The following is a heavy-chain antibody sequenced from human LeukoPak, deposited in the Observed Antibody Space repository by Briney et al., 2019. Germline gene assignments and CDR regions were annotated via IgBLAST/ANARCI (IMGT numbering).Heavy chain of an antibody. CDR2: IYYSGST. CDR3: ARENGDCSGGSCRALDAFDI. J-gene: IGHJ3*02. Sequence: KSSEILSLTCAVSGGSISSGGYSWSWIRQPPGKGLEWIGYIYYSGSTYYNPSLKSRVTISVDTSKNQFSLKLSSVTAADTAVYYCARENGDCSGGSCRALDAFDIWGQGTMVTVSS. D-gene: IGHD2-15*01. CDR1: GGSISSGGYS. V-gene: IGHV4-30-4*07.